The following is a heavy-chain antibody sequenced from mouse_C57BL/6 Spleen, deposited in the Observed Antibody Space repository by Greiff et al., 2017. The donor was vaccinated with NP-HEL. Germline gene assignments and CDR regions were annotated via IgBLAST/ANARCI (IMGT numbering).Heavy chain of an antibody. J-gene: IGHJ4*01. D-gene: IGHD1-1*01. Sequence: EVKLVESGGGLVKPGGSLKLSCAASGFTFSSYAMSWVRQTPEKRLEWVATISDGGSYTYYPDNVKGRFTISRDNAKNNLYLQMSHLKSEDTAMYYCARGSNHYAMDYWGKGTSVTCSA. V-gene: IGHV5-4*03. CDR3: ARGSNHYAMDY. CDR1: GFTFSSYA. CDR2: ISDGGSYT.